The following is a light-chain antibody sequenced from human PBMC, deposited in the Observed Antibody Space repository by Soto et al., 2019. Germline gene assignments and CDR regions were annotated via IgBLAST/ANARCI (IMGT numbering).Light chain of an antibody. Sequence: QPALTQPPSASGSPRQSVTISCTGTSSDVGGYNYVSWYQQHPGKAPKLMIYEVSKRPSGVPDRFSGSKSGNTASLTVSGLQAEDEADYYCSSYAGSNNFGVFGTGTKVTVL. CDR1: SSDVGGYNY. J-gene: IGLJ1*01. V-gene: IGLV2-8*01. CDR2: EVS. CDR3: SSYAGSNNFGV.